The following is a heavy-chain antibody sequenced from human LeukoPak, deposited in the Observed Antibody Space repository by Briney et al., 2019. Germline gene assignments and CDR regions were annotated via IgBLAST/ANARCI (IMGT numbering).Heavy chain of an antibody. CDR3: ARVPLYDSSGYYYEDFDY. CDR2: INPNSGGT. J-gene: IGHJ4*02. V-gene: IGHV1-2*02. Sequence: ASVKVSCKASGYTFTSYYMHWVRQAPGQGLEWMGWINPNSGGTNYAQKFQGRVTMTRDTSISTAYMELSRLRSDDTAVYYCARVPLYDSSGYYYEDFDYWGQGTLVTVSS. CDR1: GYTFTSYY. D-gene: IGHD3-22*01.